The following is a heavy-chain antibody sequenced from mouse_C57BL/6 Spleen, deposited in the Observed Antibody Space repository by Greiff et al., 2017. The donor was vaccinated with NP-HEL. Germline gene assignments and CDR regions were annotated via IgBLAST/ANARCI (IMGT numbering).Heavy chain of an antibody. D-gene: IGHD1-1*01. J-gene: IGHJ1*03. V-gene: IGHV1-74*01. CDR1: GYTFTSYW. CDR2: IHPSDSDT. CDR3: AIGYYYVSSYWYCDV. Sequence: QVQLQQPGAELVKPGASVKVSCKASGYTFTSYWMHWVKQRPGQGLEWIGRIHPSDSDTNYNQKFKGKATLTVGKSSSSGYMQLSSLTSEDSAVYYCAIGYYYVSSYWYCDVWGTGTTVTVSS.